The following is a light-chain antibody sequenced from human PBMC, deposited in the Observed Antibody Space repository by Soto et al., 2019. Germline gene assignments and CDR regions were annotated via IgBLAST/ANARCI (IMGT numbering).Light chain of an antibody. V-gene: IGKV3-20*01. CDR2: GAS. J-gene: IGKJ1*01. CDR3: QQYDSSWT. Sequence: IVSTHPPGALGLASGPITTLSCLASQSVSNSYLAWYQQQPGPPPRLLIYGASSRATGLPDMFSGSGSGTDFTLTISRLEPEDFAVYYCQQYDSSWTFGQGTKVDIK. CDR1: QSVSNSY.